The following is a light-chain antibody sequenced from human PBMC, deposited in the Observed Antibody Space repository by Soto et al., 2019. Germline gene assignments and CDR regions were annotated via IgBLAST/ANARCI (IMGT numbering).Light chain of an antibody. CDR3: QQANTFPLT. Sequence: DIQLTQSPSPVSASIGDRVTMTCRASQGVTRWLAWYQQKPGRAPKLPIYTSSSLQSGVPSRSIASRSGTDFTLNISSLQPEDCATYDSQQANTFPLTFGGGTKV. CDR1: QGVTRW. V-gene: IGKV1-12*01. J-gene: IGKJ4*01. CDR2: TSS.